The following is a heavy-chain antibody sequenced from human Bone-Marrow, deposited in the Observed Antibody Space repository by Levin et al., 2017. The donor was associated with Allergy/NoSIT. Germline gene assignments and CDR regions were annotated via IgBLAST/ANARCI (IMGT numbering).Heavy chain of an antibody. J-gene: IGHJ4*02. CDR3: ASGSGSYSS. CDR1: GASVNSGDYF. CDR2: IYYTGST. D-gene: IGHD3-10*01. Sequence: SPTLSLPCSVSGASVNSGDYFWPFIRQPPGKGLEWVGYIYYTGSTYCSPSLKSRVLISLDPSKNQFSLNLSSVTAADTAVYYCASGSGSYSSWGQGTLVTVSS. V-gene: IGHV4-30-4*01.